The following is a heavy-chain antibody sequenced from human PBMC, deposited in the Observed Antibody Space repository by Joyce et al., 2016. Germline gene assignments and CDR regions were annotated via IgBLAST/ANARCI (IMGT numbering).Heavy chain of an antibody. D-gene: IGHD3-10*01. J-gene: IGHJ6*02. Sequence: QMQLQESGPGLVKPSQTLSLTCAVSGRSVSSGGYSWTWIRQPPGKGLEWIGHIYHSESTYYNPSLQSRVTMSVDRSKNQFSLKLRSVTAADTAVYYCARAYGSGSYSYYYGMDVWGQGTTVTVSS. V-gene: IGHV4-30-2*01. CDR1: GRSVSSGGYS. CDR3: ARAYGSGSYSYYYGMDV. CDR2: IYHSEST.